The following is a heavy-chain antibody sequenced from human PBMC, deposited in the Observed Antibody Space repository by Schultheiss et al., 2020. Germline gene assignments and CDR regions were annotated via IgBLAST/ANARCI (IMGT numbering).Heavy chain of an antibody. CDR2: ISYDGSNK. Sequence: GESLKISCAASGFTFSSYGMHWVRQAPGKGLEWVAVISYDGSNKYYADSVKGRFTISRDNSKNTLFLQMNTLRAQDTAVYYCAREDLDTAMVTGDYWGQGTLVTVSS. J-gene: IGHJ4*02. CDR3: AREDLDTAMVTGDY. D-gene: IGHD5-18*01. CDR1: GFTFSSYG. V-gene: IGHV3-30*03.